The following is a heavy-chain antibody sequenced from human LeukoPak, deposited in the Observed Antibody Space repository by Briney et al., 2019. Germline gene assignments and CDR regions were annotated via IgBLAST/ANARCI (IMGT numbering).Heavy chain of an antibody. J-gene: IGHJ5*02. CDR2: FDPEDGET. CDR1: GYTLTELS. D-gene: IGHD3-10*01. Sequence: GASVKVSCKVSGYTLTELSMHWVRQAPGKGLEWMGGFDPEDGETIYAQKFQGRVTMTEDTSTDTAYMELSSLRSEDTAVYYCATLGGITMVRGVIIDPPDWFDPWGQGTLVTVSS. CDR3: ATLGGITMVRGVIIDPPDWFDP. V-gene: IGHV1-24*01.